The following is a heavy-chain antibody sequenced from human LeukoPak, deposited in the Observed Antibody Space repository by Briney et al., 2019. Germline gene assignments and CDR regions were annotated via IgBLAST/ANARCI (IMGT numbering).Heavy chain of an antibody. CDR3: ARPDYGDYGRFDY. D-gene: IGHD4-17*01. V-gene: IGHV4-59*08. CDR2: IYYSGST. CDR1: GGCISSYY. Sequence: SETLSLTCTVSGGCISSYYWSWIRQPPGKGLEWIGYIYYSGSTNYNPSLKSRVTISVDTSKNQFSLKLSSVTAADTAVYYCARPDYGDYGRFDYWGQGTLVTVSS. J-gene: IGHJ4*02.